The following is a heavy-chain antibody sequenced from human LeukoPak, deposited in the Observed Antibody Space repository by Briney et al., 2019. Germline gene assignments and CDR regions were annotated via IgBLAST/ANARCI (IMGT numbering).Heavy chain of an antibody. CDR3: TRAGRYCSGGSCYSFH. D-gene: IGHD2-15*01. CDR2: IRSKAHGGTT. CDR1: GFTFGDYA. J-gene: IGHJ4*02. Sequence: GRSLRLSCTASGFTFGDYAMSWFRQAPGEGLEWVGFIRSKAHGGTTEYAASVKGRFTISRDDSKSIAYLQMDSLKTEDTAVYYCTRAGRYCSGGSCYSFHWGQGTLVTVSS. V-gene: IGHV3-49*03.